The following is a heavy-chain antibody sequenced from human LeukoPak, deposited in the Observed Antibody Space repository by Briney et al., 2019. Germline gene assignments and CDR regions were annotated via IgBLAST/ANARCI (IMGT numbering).Heavy chain of an antibody. CDR3: AKDQQSISYSP. Sequence: GGSLRLSCAASGFTFNSYAMNWVRQAPGKGLEWVSTISSSGNNTYYTDSVKGRFTISRDNSKNTLYLQMNSLRAEDTAIYYCAKDQQSISYSPWGQGTLVTVSS. D-gene: IGHD4-11*01. J-gene: IGHJ5*02. CDR1: GFTFNSYA. V-gene: IGHV3-23*01. CDR2: ISSSGNNT.